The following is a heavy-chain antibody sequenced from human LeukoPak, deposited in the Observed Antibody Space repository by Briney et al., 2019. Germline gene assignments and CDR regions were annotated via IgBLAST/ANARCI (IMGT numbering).Heavy chain of an antibody. D-gene: IGHD2-8*01. Sequence: GGSLRLSCAASGFTVSNNYMSWVRQAPGKGLEWVSVIYSGDNTYYVESVKGRFTISRDNSKNTLFLQMNRLRAEDTAVYYCAGGRVXXASFDYWGXGXLXXVS. J-gene: IGHJ4*01. CDR3: AGGRVXXASFDY. CDR1: GFTVSNNY. CDR2: IYSGDNT. V-gene: IGHV3-66*02.